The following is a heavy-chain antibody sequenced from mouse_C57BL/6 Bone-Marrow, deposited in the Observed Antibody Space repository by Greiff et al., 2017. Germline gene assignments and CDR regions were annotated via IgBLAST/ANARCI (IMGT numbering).Heavy chain of an antibody. Sequence: VQLKESGPGLVAPSQSLSITCTVSGFSFTSYGVHWVRQPPGKGLEWLVVIWSDGSTTYNSALKSRLSISKDNAKSQVFLKMNSLQTDDTAMYYCARWGNYGYAMDYWGQGTSVTVSS. CDR3: ARWGNYGYAMDY. D-gene: IGHD2-1*01. CDR2: IWSDGST. J-gene: IGHJ4*01. V-gene: IGHV2-6*03. CDR1: GFSFTSYG.